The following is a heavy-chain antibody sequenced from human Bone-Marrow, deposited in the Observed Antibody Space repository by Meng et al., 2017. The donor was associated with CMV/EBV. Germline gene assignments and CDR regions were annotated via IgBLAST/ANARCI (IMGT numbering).Heavy chain of an antibody. CDR3: ATGFGQWELRGMDV. CDR1: GYTLTELS. CDR2: FDPEDGET. J-gene: IGHJ6*02. Sequence: ASVKVSCKVSGYTLTELSRHWVRQAPGKGLEWMGGFDPEDGETIYAQKFQGRVTMTEDTSTDTAYMERSSLRSEDTAVYYCATGFGQWELRGMDVWGQGTTVTVSS. D-gene: IGHD1-26*01. V-gene: IGHV1-24*01.